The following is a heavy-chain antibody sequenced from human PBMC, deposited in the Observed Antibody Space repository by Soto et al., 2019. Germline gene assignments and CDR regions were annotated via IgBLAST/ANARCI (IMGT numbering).Heavy chain of an antibody. Sequence: SETLSLNCTVSGGSINTFYWSWVRQPAGKGLEWIGRIFSSGSTSFNPSLESRVAMSVDTSKNHFSLNLSSVTAADMAVYYCAREGSYSAYNFAHGIQSWSFDFWGQGALVTVSS. D-gene: IGHD5-12*01. J-gene: IGHJ4*02. CDR1: GGSINTFY. CDR3: AREGSYSAYNFAHGIQSWSFDF. V-gene: IGHV4-4*07. CDR2: IFSSGST.